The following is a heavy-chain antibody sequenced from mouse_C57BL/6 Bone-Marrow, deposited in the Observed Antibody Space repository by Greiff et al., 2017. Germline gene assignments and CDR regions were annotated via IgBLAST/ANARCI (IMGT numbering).Heavy chain of an antibody. CDR1: GYAFSSSW. Sequence: VQLQQSGPELVKPGASVKISCKASGYAFSSSWMNWVKQRPGKGLEWIGRIYPGDGDTNYNGKFKGKATLTADKSSSAAYMQLSSLTSEDSAVYCCARLGGWPAFAYWGQGTLVTVSA. CDR2: IYPGDGDT. V-gene: IGHV1-82*01. D-gene: IGHD2-3*01. CDR3: ARLGGWPAFAY. J-gene: IGHJ3*01.